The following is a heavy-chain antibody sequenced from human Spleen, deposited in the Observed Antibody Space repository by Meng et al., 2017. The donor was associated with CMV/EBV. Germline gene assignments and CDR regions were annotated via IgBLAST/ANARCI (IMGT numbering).Heavy chain of an antibody. D-gene: IGHD3-3*01. CDR2: VYRGGST. CDR1: GDSMSSSNW. CDR3: ARSFGVASIYFDH. Sequence: SCAVSGDSMSSSNWWSWVRQPPGKGLEWIGDVYRGGSTNYNPSLRSRVTISVEHSKNQFSLKLSSVTAADTAVYYCARSFGVASIYFDHWGQGTLVTVSS. J-gene: IGHJ4*02. V-gene: IGHV4-4*02.